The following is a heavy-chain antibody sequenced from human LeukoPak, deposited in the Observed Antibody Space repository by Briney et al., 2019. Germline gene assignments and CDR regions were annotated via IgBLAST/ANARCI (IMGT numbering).Heavy chain of an antibody. CDR2: IRSNNYNT. CDR1: GYAFTDYG. D-gene: IGHD3-22*01. Sequence: GASVKVSCKSSGYAFTDYGINWVRQAPGQGLEWLGWIRSNNYNTNFAQKFLGRVTMTMDESTNTAYMELRSLKSDDTAMYYCARSMIGSNAFDLWGQGTMVTVSS. CDR3: ARSMIGSNAFDL. J-gene: IGHJ3*01. V-gene: IGHV1-18*01.